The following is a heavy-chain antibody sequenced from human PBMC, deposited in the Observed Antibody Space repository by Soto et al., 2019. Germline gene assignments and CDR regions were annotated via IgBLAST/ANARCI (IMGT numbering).Heavy chain of an antibody. Sequence: GGSLRLSCAASGFIFNSYAMSWVRQAQGRGLEWVSTISGSGGSTYYADSVKGRFTISRDNSKNTLYLQMNSLRAEDTAVYYCAKPYPALRSYYYGMDVWGQGTTVTGSS. V-gene: IGHV3-23*01. CDR1: GFIFNSYA. CDR3: AKPYPALRSYYYGMDV. D-gene: IGHD2-2*01. J-gene: IGHJ6*02. CDR2: ISGSGGST.